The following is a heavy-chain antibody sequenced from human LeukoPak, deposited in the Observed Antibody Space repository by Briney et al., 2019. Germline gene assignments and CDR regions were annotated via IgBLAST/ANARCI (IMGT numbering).Heavy chain of an antibody. CDR1: GFTFSSYA. D-gene: IGHD6-19*01. CDR3: ARVGASGWFAY. Sequence: GGSLRLSCAASGFTFSSYAIHWVRRAPGKGLEYVSGISYDGTGTYYPNSVKGRFTISRDNSRNTLYLQMGSLRAEDMAVYYCARVGASGWFAYWGQGTLVTVSS. J-gene: IGHJ5*01. CDR2: ISYDGTGT. V-gene: IGHV3-64*01.